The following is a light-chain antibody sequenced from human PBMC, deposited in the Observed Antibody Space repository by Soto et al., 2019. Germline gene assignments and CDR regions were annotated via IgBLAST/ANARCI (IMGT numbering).Light chain of an antibody. CDR3: CSYAGSSTYV. CDR2: EGS. J-gene: IGLJ1*01. V-gene: IGLV2-23*01. CDR1: SSDVGSYNL. Sequence: QSALTQPASVSGSPGQSITISCTGTSSDVGSYNLVSWCQQHPGKAPKLMIYEGSKRPSGVSYRFSGSKSGNTASLTISGLQAEDEADYYCCSYAGSSTYVFGTGTKLTVL.